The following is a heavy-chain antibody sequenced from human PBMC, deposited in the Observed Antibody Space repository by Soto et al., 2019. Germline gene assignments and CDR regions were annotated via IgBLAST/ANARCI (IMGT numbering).Heavy chain of an antibody. J-gene: IGHJ4*02. V-gene: IGHV3-7*01. CDR3: ARETESYFDY. CDR1: CFIFSNAW. CDR2: IKQDGSEK. Sequence: GGSLRLSCAASCFIFSNAWINWVRQAPGKGLEWVANIKQDGSEKYYVDSVKGRFTISRDNAKNSLYLQMNSLRAEDTAVYYCARETESYFDYWGQGTLVTVSS.